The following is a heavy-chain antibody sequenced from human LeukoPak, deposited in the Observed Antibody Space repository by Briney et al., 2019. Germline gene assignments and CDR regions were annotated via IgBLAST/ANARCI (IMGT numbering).Heavy chain of an antibody. CDR2: VNHSGST. J-gene: IGHJ5*02. V-gene: IGHV4-34*01. Sequence: SETLSLTCAVYGGSFSDYYWSWIRQPPGKGLEWIGEVNHSGSTNYNPSLKSRVTISVDTSKNQFSLKLSSVTAADTAVYYCARGPIFYDYVWGSYRYNWFDPWGQGTLVTVSS. CDR1: GGSFSDYY. D-gene: IGHD3-16*02. CDR3: ARGPIFYDYVWGSYRYNWFDP.